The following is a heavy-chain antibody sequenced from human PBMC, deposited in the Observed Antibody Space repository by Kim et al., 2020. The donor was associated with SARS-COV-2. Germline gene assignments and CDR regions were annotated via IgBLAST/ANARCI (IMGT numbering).Heavy chain of an antibody. CDR2: INWDGATT. D-gene: IGHD3-22*01. Sequence: GGSLRLSCAASGFTFDDYTMHWVRQAPGKGLEWVSLINWDGATTYYADSVKGRFTISRDNSKNSLFLQMNSLRIEDTAFYYCARESASSGLYYFDYWGQGTLVTVSS. CDR3: ARESASSGLYYFDY. V-gene: IGHV3-43*01. J-gene: IGHJ4*02. CDR1: GFTFDDYT.